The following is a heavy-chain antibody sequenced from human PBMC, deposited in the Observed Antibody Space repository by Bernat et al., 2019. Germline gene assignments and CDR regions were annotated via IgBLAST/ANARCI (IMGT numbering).Heavy chain of an antibody. J-gene: IGHJ6*02. D-gene: IGHD3-3*01. V-gene: IGHV1-69*12. Sequence: QVQLVQSGAEVKKPGSSVKVSCKASGGTFSSYAISWVRQAPGQGLEWMGGIIPIFGTANYAQKFQGRVTITADESTSTDYMELSSLSSEDTAVYYCARRSAWGTIFGVVNAFRYYYYGMDVWGQGTTVTVSS. CDR3: ARRSAWGTIFGVVNAFRYYYYGMDV. CDR1: GGTFSSYA. CDR2: IIPIFGTA.